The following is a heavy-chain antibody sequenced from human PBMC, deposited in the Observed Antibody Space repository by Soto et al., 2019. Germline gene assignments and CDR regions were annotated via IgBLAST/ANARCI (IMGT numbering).Heavy chain of an antibody. CDR3: ARGRSSSWYMDGLDV. D-gene: IGHD6-13*01. J-gene: IGHJ6*02. V-gene: IGHV5-10-1*01. CDR2: IDPSDSYT. CDR1: GYSFTSYW. Sequence: GESLKISCKGSGYSFTSYWINWVRQMPGKGLEWMGRIDPSDSYTNYSPSFQGHVTMSADKSISTAYLQWSSLKASDTAMYYCARGRSSSWYMDGLDVWGQGTTVTVSS.